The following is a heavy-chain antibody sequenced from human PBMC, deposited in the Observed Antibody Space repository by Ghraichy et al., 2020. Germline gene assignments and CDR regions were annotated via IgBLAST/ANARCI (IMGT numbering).Heavy chain of an antibody. CDR1: GGSISSYY. D-gene: IGHD3-3*01. CDR2: IYYSGST. Sequence: SETLSLTCTVSGGSISSYYWSWIRQPPGKGLERNGYIYYSGSTNYNPSLKSRVTISVDTSKNQFPLKLSSVTAADTAVYYCARERIYDFWSGYTAYYYYYMGVWGKGTTLTVSS. CDR3: ARERIYDFWSGYTAYYYYYMGV. V-gene: IGHV4-59*01. J-gene: IGHJ6*03.